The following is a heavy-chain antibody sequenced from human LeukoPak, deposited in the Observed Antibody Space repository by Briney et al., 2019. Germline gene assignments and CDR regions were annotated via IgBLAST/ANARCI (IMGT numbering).Heavy chain of an antibody. CDR1: GGSISSSNW. D-gene: IGHD6-13*01. V-gene: IGHV4-4*02. CDR3: ARVVSSWYSPDY. Sequence: SETLSLSCAVSGGSISSSNWWSWVRQPPGKGLEWIGEIYHSGSTNYNPSLKSRVTISVDKSKNQFSLKLSSVTAADTAVYYCARVVSSWYSPDYWGQGTLVTVSS. CDR2: IYHSGST. J-gene: IGHJ4*02.